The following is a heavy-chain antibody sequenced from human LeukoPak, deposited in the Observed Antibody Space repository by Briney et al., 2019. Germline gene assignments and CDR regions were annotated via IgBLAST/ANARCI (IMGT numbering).Heavy chain of an antibody. J-gene: IGHJ4*02. CDR1: GYTFTGYY. D-gene: IGHD3-22*01. Sequence: ASVKVSCKASGYTFTGYYMHWVRQAPGQGLEWMGRINPNSGGTNYAQKFQGRVTMTRDTSISTAYMELIRLRSDDTAVYYCARGGYYDSSGNYWGQGTLVTVSS. V-gene: IGHV1-2*06. CDR2: INPNSGGT. CDR3: ARGGYYDSSGNY.